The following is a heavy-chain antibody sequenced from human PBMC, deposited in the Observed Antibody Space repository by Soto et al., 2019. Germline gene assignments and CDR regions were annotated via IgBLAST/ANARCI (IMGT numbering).Heavy chain of an antibody. J-gene: IGHJ5*01. CDR3: AKGFSTGLDVDS. Sequence: QVQLQESGPGLVKPSGTLSLTCSVSGYSVTSDYYYWTWLRQPPGKTLEWVGLFLSSGATSTNPSLRGRRRMSVASSKNQFSVRLTSVTAADTGVYFCAKGFSTGLDVDSWGRGAHVTVSS. CDR1: GYSVTSDYYY. CDR2: FLSSGAT. V-gene: IGHV4-61*01. D-gene: IGHD6-19*01.